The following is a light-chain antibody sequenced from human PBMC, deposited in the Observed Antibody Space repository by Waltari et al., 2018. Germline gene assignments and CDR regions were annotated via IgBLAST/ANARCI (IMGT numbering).Light chain of an antibody. Sequence: EIVLTQSPATLSLSPGERATLSCRASQNLSSYFAWYQPKPGQPPRLLIYDASNRAAGIPARFSGTGSGTDFTLTISSLEPEDFVVYYCQQRSNWPLTFGGGTKVEI. CDR3: QQRSNWPLT. CDR2: DAS. J-gene: IGKJ4*01. V-gene: IGKV3-11*01. CDR1: QNLSSY.